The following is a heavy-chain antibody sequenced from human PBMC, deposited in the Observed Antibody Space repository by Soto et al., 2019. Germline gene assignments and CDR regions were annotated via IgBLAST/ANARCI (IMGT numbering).Heavy chain of an antibody. D-gene: IGHD3-9*01. CDR3: ARGYYVILTGYFRSGMDV. CDR1: GYTFTGYY. Sequence: ASVKVSCKASGYTFTGYYMHWVRQAPGQGLEWMGWINPNSGGTNYAQKFQGWVTMTRDTSISTAYMELSRLRSDDTAVYYCARGYYVILTGYFRSGMDVWGQGTTVTVSS. V-gene: IGHV1-2*04. J-gene: IGHJ6*02. CDR2: INPNSGGT.